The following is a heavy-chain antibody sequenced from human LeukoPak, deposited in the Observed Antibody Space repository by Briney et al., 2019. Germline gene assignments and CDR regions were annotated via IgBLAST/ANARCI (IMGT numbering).Heavy chain of an antibody. D-gene: IGHD5-18*01. CDR1: GYXFTTYY. Sequence: ASVKVSCKASGYXFTTYYIHWVRQAPGQGLEWMGVINPRSGDTRYAQKFQGRVTMTRETSTNTVYMELSSLRSEDTAVYYCARVDTANYFDYWGQGTLVTVSS. CDR3: ARVDTANYFDY. V-gene: IGHV1-46*01. CDR2: INPRSGDT. J-gene: IGHJ4*02.